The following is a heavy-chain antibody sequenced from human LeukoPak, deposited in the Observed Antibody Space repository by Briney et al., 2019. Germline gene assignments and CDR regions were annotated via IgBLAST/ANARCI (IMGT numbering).Heavy chain of an antibody. CDR3: AKDGAPPWGLWFGEFDY. D-gene: IGHD3-10*01. J-gene: IGHJ4*02. CDR1: GFTFSSYG. CDR2: ISSNGDST. Sequence: GGSLRLSCAASGFTFSSYGMSWVRQAPGKGLEWVSRISSNGDSTNYADSVKGRFTISRDNSKNTLYLQMNSLRAEDTAVYYCAKDGAPPWGLWFGEFDYWGQGTLVTVSS. V-gene: IGHV3-23*01.